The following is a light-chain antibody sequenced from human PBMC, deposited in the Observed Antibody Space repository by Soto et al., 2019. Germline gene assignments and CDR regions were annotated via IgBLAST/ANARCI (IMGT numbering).Light chain of an antibody. Sequence: DIQMTQSPSTLSASVGDRVTITCRASENIWAWLAWYQQKPGQAPKLLIFKASTIHSGVPSRFNGSGSGTEFPLTISSLQPDDSATYICHQYNSYSYTFGQGTRLEVK. J-gene: IGKJ2*01. CDR2: KAS. V-gene: IGKV1-5*03. CDR3: HQYNSYSYT. CDR1: ENIWAW.